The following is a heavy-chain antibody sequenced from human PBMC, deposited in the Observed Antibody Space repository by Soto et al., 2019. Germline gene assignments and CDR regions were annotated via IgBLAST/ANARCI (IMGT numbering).Heavy chain of an antibody. CDR3: SKDLTRQLAYWLDP. D-gene: IGHD6-6*01. V-gene: IGHV1-2*02. J-gene: IGHJ5*02. Sequence: ASVKVSCKASGFSFTGYYIHWLRQAPGQGLEWMGWINAHSGGTEYAQKFQGRVTLTRDTSIATAYLTLTSLTSDDTALYYCSKDLTRQLAYWLDPWGQGTQVTVSS. CDR2: INAHSGGT. CDR1: GFSFTGYY.